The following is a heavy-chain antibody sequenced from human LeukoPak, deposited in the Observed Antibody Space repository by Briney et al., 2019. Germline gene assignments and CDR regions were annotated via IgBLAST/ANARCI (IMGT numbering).Heavy chain of an antibody. CDR3: ARGRFYCGCVCYVDY. V-gene: IGHV4-34*01. D-gene: IGHD2-21*02. CDR2: INHSGNT. Sequence: SETLSLTCAVYGGSFSVYYWSWIRQPPGKGLEWVGEINHSGNTNYNPSLKSRVTISVDTSKNQFSLKLSSVTAADTAVYYCARGRFYCGCVCYVDYWGQGTLVTVS. CDR1: GGSFSVYY. J-gene: IGHJ4*02.